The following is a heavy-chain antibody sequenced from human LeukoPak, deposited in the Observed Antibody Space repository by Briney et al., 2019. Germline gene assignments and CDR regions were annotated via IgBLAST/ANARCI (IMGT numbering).Heavy chain of an antibody. CDR3: AKEESYHTDFGY. CDR2: ISGRTGNT. CDR1: GFTFSSYA. J-gene: IGHJ4*02. Sequence: PGGSLRLSCAASGFTFSSYAMAWVRQAPGRGLEWVSSISGRTGNTFYADCVKGRFTISRDSSEKTLYLQMNSLRAEDTAVYYCAKEESYHTDFGYWGQGTLVTVSS. D-gene: IGHD1-14*01. V-gene: IGHV3-23*01.